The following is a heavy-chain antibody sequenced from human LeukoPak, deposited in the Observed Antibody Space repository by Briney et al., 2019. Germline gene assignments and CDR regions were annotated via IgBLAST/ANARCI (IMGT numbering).Heavy chain of an antibody. CDR1: GDSISSYY. Sequence: SETLSLTCTVSGDSISSYYWSWIRQPPGKGLEWIGYIYYSGSTNYNPSLKSRVTISVDTSKNQFSLKLSSVTAADTAVYYCARDYYDSSGYPGFDYWGQGTLVTVSS. CDR2: IYYSGST. V-gene: IGHV4-59*01. D-gene: IGHD3-22*01. CDR3: ARDYYDSSGYPGFDY. J-gene: IGHJ4*02.